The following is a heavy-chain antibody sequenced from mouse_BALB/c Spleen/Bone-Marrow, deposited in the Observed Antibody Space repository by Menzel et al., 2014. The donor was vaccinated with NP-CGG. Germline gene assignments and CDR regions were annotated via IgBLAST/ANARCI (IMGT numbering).Heavy chain of an antibody. CDR3: TRQTARATSLDY. V-gene: IGHV1S127*01. CDR1: GYTFTSYW. J-gene: IGHJ2*01. D-gene: IGHD3-2*01. Sequence: QVQLQQSGAELEKPGASVKMSCKASGYTFTSYWMHWVKQRPGQGLEWIGVIDPSDSYTSYNQKFKGKATLTVDTSSSTAYMQLSSLTSEDSAVYFCTRQTARATSLDYWGQGPTLTVSS. CDR2: IDPSDSYT.